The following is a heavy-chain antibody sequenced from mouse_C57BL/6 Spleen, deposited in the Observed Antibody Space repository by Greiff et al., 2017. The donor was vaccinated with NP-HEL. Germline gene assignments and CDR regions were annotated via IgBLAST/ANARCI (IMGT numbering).Heavy chain of an antibody. J-gene: IGHJ1*03. CDR3: TTSWEGYFDV. V-gene: IGHV14-1*01. CDR2: IDPEDGDT. D-gene: IGHD4-1*01. Sequence: DVKLVESGAELVRPGASVKLSCTASGFNIKDYYMHWVKQRPEQGLEWVGRIDPEDGDTEYAPKFQGKATMTADTSSNTAYLQLSSLTAEDTAVYYCTTSWEGYFDVWGTGTTVTVSS. CDR1: GFNIKDYY.